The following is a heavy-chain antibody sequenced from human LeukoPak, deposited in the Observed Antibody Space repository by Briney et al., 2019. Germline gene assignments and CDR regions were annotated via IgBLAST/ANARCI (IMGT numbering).Heavy chain of an antibody. J-gene: IGHJ4*02. CDR3: ARVNNWNYYFDY. D-gene: IGHD1-7*01. Sequence: SVKVSCTASGGTFSSYAISWVRQAPGQGLEWMGGIIPIFGTANYAQKFQGRVTITTDESTSTAYMELSSLRTEDTAVYYCARVNNWNYYFDYWGQGTLVTVSS. CDR1: GGTFSSYA. V-gene: IGHV1-69*05. CDR2: IIPIFGTA.